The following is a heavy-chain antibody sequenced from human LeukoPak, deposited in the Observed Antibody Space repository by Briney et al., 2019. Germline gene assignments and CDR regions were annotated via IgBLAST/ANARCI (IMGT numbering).Heavy chain of an antibody. D-gene: IGHD2-2*01. V-gene: IGHV3-21*01. CDR3: ARGIPSYAFDI. J-gene: IGHJ3*02. CDR1: GFTFSSYS. CDR2: ISSSSSYI. Sequence: GGSLRLSCAASGFTFSSYSMNWVRQAPGKGLEWVSSISSSSSYIYYADSVKGRFTISRDNAKNSLYLQMNSLRAEDTAVYYCARGIPSYAFDIWGQGTTVTVSS.